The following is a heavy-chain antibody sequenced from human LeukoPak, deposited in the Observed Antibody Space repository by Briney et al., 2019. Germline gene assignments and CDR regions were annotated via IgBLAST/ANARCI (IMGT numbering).Heavy chain of an antibody. CDR2: ISGSGGST. CDR1: GFTFSSYA. V-gene: IGHV3-23*01. CDR3: AKEYYYDSSGSTNDY. D-gene: IGHD3-22*01. J-gene: IGHJ4*02. Sequence: GGSLRLSCAASGFTFSSYAMSWVRQAPGKGLEWVSAISGSGGSTYYADSVKGRFTISRDNSKNTLCLQMNSLRAEDTAVYYCAKEYYYDSSGSTNDYWGQGTLVTVSS.